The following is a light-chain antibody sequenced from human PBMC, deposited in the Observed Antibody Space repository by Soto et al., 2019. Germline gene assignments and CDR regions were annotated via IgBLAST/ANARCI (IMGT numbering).Light chain of an antibody. V-gene: IGLV1-44*01. J-gene: IGLJ1*01. CDR3: AAWDDSMNGYV. Sequence: VLTQPPSASGTPGQRVTISCSGSSSNIGSNTVKWYQQLPGTAPKLLIYSNNQRPSGVPDRFSGSKSGTSASLAISGLQSEDEADYYCAAWDDSMNGYVFGNGTKVTVL. CDR2: SNN. CDR1: SSNIGSNT.